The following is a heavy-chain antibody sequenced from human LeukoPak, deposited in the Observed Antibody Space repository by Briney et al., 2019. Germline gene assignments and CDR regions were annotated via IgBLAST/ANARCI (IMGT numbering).Heavy chain of an antibody. D-gene: IGHD2-15*01. CDR3: AKAGAVVVVVAKFFDY. CDR1: GFTFSSYA. CDR2: ISGSGDST. V-gene: IGHV3-23*01. J-gene: IGHJ4*02. Sequence: GGSLRLSCAASGFTFSSYAMSWVQQAPGKGLEWVSAISGSGDSTNYADSVKGRFTISRDNSKNTLYPQMNSLRAEDTAVYYCAKAGAVVVVVAKFFDYWGQGTLVTVSS.